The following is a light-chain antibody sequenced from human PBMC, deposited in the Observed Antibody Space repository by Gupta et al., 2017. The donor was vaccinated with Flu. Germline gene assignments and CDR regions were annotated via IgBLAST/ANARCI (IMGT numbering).Light chain of an antibody. CDR2: DVT. CDR1: SNDVGGYNR. CDR3: SSHAGRVTWV. V-gene: IGLV2-11*01. Sequence: PGQSVTISCTGTSNDVGGYNRVSWYEQRPGKAPKLILYDVTERPSGVPDRFSGSKSGNTASLTISGLQADDEADYYCSSHAGRVTWVFGTGTTVTVL. J-gene: IGLJ1*01.